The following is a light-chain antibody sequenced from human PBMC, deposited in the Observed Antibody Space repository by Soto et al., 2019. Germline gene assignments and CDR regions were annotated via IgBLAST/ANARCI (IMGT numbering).Light chain of an antibody. CDR2: GAS. CDR1: KVSSSY. CDR3: QQSNSSPRT. J-gene: IGKJ1*01. V-gene: IGKV1-39*01. Sequence: DMQIMQSPSSLSSSIGDRVTVTCPARKVSSSYLNWYHQKPGKAPRLLIYGASSVPSEVPSRFSGSGSGTDFILTIGSLQPEDFAAYYCQQSNSSPRTFGQGTKVDI.